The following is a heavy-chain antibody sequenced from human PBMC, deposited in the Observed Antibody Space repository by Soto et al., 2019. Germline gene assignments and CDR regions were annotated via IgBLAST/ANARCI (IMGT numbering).Heavy chain of an antibody. CDR1: GDTFGFNS. D-gene: IGHD1-1*01. CDR3: ARGGQLRGEMDV. J-gene: IGHJ6*01. V-gene: IGHV1-69*08. Sequence: QVHLVQSGAEVKKPGASVRVSCKASGDTFGFNSINWVRQAPGQGPEWMGRIAPMSGTAEYADKVQGRFTVIADTATNTVHMEVSSLRSEDTDVYYCARGGQLRGEMDVWGKGTSVTVSS. CDR2: IAPMSGTA.